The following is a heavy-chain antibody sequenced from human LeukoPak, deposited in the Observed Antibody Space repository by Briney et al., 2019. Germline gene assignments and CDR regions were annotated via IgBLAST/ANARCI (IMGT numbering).Heavy chain of an antibody. CDR1: GYTFTSYG. D-gene: IGHD6-13*01. Sequence: ASVKVSCKASGYTFTSYGISWVQQAPGQGLEWMGWISAYNGNTNYAQKLQGRVTMTTDTSTSTAYMELRSLRSDDTAVYYCARDWGQHGGWYSSSWYYFDYWGQGTLVTVSS. J-gene: IGHJ4*02. CDR2: ISAYNGNT. V-gene: IGHV1-18*01. CDR3: ARDWGQHGGWYSSSWYYFDY.